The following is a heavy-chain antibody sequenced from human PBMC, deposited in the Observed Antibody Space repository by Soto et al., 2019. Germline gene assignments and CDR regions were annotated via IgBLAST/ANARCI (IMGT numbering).Heavy chain of an antibody. V-gene: IGHV1-18*04. D-gene: IGHD4-4*01. CDR1: GYTFTSYG. J-gene: IGHJ6*02. CDR3: GRCGNYDYYYGMDV. Sequence: EDSVKVSCKASGYTFTSYGISWVRQAPGQGLEWMGWIIAYNGNTNYAQKLQGRVTMTTDTSTSTAYMELRSLRSDDTAVYYCGRCGNYDYYYGMDVWAQGTTVTVSS. CDR2: IIAYNGNT.